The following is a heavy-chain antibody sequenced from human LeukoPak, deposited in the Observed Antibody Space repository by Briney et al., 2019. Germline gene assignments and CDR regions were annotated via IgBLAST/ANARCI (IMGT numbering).Heavy chain of an antibody. J-gene: IGHJ4*02. Sequence: PGGSLRLSCAASGFTFEDYAMHWVRQAPGKGLEWVSGISWNSGSIGYADSMKGRFTISRDNSKNTLYLQMNSLRAEETAVYYCAREPGKDYDSSGYYGDWGQGTLVTVSS. D-gene: IGHD3-22*01. CDR1: GFTFEDYA. CDR3: AREPGKDYDSSGYYGD. V-gene: IGHV3-9*01. CDR2: ISWNSGSI.